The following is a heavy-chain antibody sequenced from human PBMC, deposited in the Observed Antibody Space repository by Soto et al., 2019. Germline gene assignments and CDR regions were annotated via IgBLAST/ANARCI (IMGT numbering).Heavy chain of an antibody. D-gene: IGHD5-12*01. Sequence: GGSLRLSCAASGFTLSSYAMQWVRQAPGRGLECVAAISYDGINKYYADSVKGRFTISRDDSKNTLYLQMNSLRDEDTAVYYCASVADYWGQGTLVTVSS. V-gene: IGHV3-30-3*01. CDR2: ISYDGINK. CDR1: GFTLSSYA. J-gene: IGHJ4*02. CDR3: ASVADY.